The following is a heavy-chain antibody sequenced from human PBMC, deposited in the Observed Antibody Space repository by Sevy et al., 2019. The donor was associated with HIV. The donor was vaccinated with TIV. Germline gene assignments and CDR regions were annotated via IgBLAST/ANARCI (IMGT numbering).Heavy chain of an antibody. D-gene: IGHD3-22*01. V-gene: IGHV1-8*01. Sequence: ASVKVSCKASGYTFTSYDINWVRQATGQGLEWMGWMNPNSGNTGYAQKFQGRVTMTRNTSISTAYMELSSLRSEDTAVYYCARGDSPVSYYYYGMDVWGHGTTVTVSS. CDR3: ARGDSPVSYYYYGMDV. CDR2: MNPNSGNT. CDR1: GYTFTSYD. J-gene: IGHJ6*02.